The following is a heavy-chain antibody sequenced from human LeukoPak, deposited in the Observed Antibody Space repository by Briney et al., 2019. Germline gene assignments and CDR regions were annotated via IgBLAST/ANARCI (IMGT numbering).Heavy chain of an antibody. CDR1: GGSFSGYY. CDR3: ARGGGGYYHDY. CDR2: INHSGST. J-gene: IGHJ4*02. D-gene: IGHD3-22*01. Sequence: SETLSLTCAVYGGSFSGYYWSWIRQPPGKGLEWIGEINHSGSTNYNPSLKSRVTLAVDTSKNQFSRKLSSVTAADTAVYYCARGGGGYYHDYWGQGTLVTVSS. V-gene: IGHV4-34*01.